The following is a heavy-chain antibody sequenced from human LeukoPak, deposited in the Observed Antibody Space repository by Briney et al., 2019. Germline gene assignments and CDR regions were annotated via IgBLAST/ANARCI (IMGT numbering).Heavy chain of an antibody. CDR1: GFTLSTYD. CDR3: ARRGRGGRNVYFDS. CDR2: IGTAGDT. J-gene: IGHJ4*02. Sequence: GGSLRLSCAASGFTLSTYDMHWVRQGTGKGLEWVSAIGTAGDTYYPGSVKGRFTISRENAKNSLYLQMNSLGAGDTAVYYCARRGRGGRNVYFDSWGQGTLVTVSS. D-gene: IGHD2-15*01. V-gene: IGHV3-13*04.